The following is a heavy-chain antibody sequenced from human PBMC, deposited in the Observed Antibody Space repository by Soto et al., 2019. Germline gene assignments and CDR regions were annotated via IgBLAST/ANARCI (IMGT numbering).Heavy chain of an antibody. CDR1: GFTFTSSA. D-gene: IGHD1-26*01. V-gene: IGHV1-58*01. J-gene: IGHJ4*02. CDR3: AALAVGATTTGHFDY. CDR2: IVVGSGNT. Sequence: SVKVSCKASGFTFTSSAVQWVRQARGQRLEWIGWIVVGSGNTNYAQKFQERVTITRDMSASTAYMELSSLRSEDTAVYYCAALAVGATTTGHFDYWGQGTLVTVSS.